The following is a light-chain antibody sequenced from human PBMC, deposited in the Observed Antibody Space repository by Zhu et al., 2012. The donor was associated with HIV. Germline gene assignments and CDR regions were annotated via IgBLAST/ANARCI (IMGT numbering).Light chain of an antibody. Sequence: EIVMTQSPATLSVSPGERATLSCRASQSVSSNLAWYQQKPGQAPRLLIYGASTRATGIPARFSGSGSGTEFTLTFSSLQSEDFALYYCQQYNNWPPTFGQGTKLEIK. CDR2: GAS. CDR1: QSVSSN. CDR3: QQYNNWPPT. J-gene: IGKJ2*01. V-gene: IGKV3-15*01.